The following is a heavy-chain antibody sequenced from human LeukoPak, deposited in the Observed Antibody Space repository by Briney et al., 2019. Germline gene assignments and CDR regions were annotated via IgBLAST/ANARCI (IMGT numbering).Heavy chain of an antibody. Sequence: GGSLRLSCAASGFTFSSYSMNWVRQAPGKGLEWVSSISSSSSYIYYADSVKGRFTISRDNAKNSLYLQMNSLRAEDTVVYYCARDRLLWFGEGGQGTLVTVSS. CDR3: ARDRLLWFGE. V-gene: IGHV3-21*01. D-gene: IGHD3-10*01. CDR2: ISSSSSYI. J-gene: IGHJ4*02. CDR1: GFTFSSYS.